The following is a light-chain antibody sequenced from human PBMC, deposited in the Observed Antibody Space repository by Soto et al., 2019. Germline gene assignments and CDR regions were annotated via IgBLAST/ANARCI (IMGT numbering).Light chain of an antibody. CDR3: SSYTSSSTPYDV. Sequence: QSVLTQPASVSGSPGQSITISCTGTSSDVGGYNYVSWYQQHPGKAPKLMIYDVSNRPSGVSNRFSGSTSGNTASLTISGLQAEDEADYYCSSYTSSSTPYDVFGTGTKLTVL. CDR2: DVS. V-gene: IGLV2-14*01. J-gene: IGLJ1*01. CDR1: SSDVGGYNY.